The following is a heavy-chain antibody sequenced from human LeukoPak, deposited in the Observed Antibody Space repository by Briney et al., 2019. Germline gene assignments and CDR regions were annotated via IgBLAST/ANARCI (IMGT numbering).Heavy chain of an antibody. CDR3: ARVREYSSSHKGYYYYYYGMDV. Sequence: ASVKVSCKASGYTFTSYDINWVRQATGHGLEWMGWMNPNSGNTGYAQKVQGRVTMTRNTSISTAYMELSSLRSEDTAVYYCARVREYSSSHKGYYYYYYGMDVWGQGTTVTVSS. V-gene: IGHV1-8*01. D-gene: IGHD6-6*01. CDR1: GYTFTSYD. J-gene: IGHJ6*02. CDR2: MNPNSGNT.